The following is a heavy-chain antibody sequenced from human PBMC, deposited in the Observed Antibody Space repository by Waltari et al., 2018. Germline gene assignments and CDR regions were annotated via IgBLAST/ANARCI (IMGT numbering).Heavy chain of an antibody. CDR2: IYSGGST. CDR1: GFTVSRNY. CDR3: ARGVLLRSYYFDY. Sequence: EVQLVESGGGLIQPGGSLRLSCAASGFTVSRNYMSWVRQAPGKGLEWVSVIYSGGSTYYADSVKGVFTISRDNSKNTLYLQMNSLRAEDTAVYYCARGVLLRSYYFDYWGQGTLVTVSS. D-gene: IGHD4-17*01. J-gene: IGHJ4*02. V-gene: IGHV3-53*01.